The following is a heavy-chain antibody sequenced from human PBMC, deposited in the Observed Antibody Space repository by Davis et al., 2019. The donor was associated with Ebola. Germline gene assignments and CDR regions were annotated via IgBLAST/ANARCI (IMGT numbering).Heavy chain of an antibody. J-gene: IGHJ4*02. CDR1: GGSISSSSYY. CDR2: TYYSGST. CDR3: AREHDSSGYYSGYFDY. D-gene: IGHD3-22*01. V-gene: IGHV4-39*07. Sequence: SETLSLTCTVSGGSISSSSYYWGWIRQPPGKGLEWIGSTYYSGSTYYNPSLKSRVTISVDRSKNQFSLKLSSVTAADTAVYYCAREHDSSGYYSGYFDYWGQGTLVTVSS.